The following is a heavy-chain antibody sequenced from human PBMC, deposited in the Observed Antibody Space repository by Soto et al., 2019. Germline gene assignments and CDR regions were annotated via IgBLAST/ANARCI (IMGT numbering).Heavy chain of an antibody. CDR3: ARGRWIAVAGTSYYFDY. V-gene: IGHV3-7*03. CDR2: IKQDGSEK. J-gene: IGHJ4*02. D-gene: IGHD6-19*01. Sequence: GGSLRLSCAASGFTFSSYWMSWVRQASGKGLEWVANIKQDGSEKYYVDSVKGRFTISRDNAKNSLYLQMNSLRAEDTAVYYCARGRWIAVAGTSYYFDYWGQGTLVTVSS. CDR1: GFTFSSYW.